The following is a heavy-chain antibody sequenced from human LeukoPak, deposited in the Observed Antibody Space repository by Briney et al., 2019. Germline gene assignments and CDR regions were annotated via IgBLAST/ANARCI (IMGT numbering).Heavy chain of an antibody. CDR2: ISGYNGNT. CDR3: ASLKNYYDSSGYLVTDAFDI. CDR1: GYTFTNYV. J-gene: IGHJ3*02. D-gene: IGHD3-22*01. V-gene: IGHV1-18*01. Sequence: ASVKVSCKASGYTFTNYVISWVRQAPGQGLEWMGWISGYNGNTNYAQKLQGRVTMTTDTSTSTAYMELRSLKSDDTAVYYCASLKNYYDSSGYLVTDAFDIWGQGTMVTVSS.